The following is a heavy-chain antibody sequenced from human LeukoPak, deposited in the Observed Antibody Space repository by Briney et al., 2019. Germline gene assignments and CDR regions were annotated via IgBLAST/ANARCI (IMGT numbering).Heavy chain of an antibody. V-gene: IGHV1-2*02. CDR2: ISPNSGDT. J-gene: IGHJ4*02. CDR1: GYTFSGYY. Sequence: GASVKVSCKASGYTFSGYYIHWVRQAPGQGPEWMGWISPNSGDTNSAQKFQGRVTMTRDTSISTAYMELSRLRSDDTAVYYCARVHHGAYYYDSSGYYPDYWGQGTLVTVSS. CDR3: ARVHHGAYYYDSSGYYPDY. D-gene: IGHD3-22*01.